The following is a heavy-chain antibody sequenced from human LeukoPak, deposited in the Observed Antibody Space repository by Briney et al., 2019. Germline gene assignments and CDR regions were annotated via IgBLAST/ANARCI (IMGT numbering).Heavy chain of an antibody. Sequence: TGGSLRLSCAASGFTFSSYGMHWVRQAPGKGLEWVAFIRYDGSNKYYADSVKGRFTISRDNSKNTLYLQMNSLRAEDTAVYYCAKDPEQQLALNWFDPWGQGTLVTVSS. CDR3: AKDPEQQLALNWFDP. CDR2: IRYDGSNK. CDR1: GFTFSSYG. D-gene: IGHD6-13*01. J-gene: IGHJ5*02. V-gene: IGHV3-30*02.